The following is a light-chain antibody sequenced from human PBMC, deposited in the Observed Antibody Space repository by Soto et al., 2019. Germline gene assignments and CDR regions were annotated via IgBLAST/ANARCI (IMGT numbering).Light chain of an antibody. CDR3: AAWDDSLNGPV. CDR2: TNN. Sequence: QSVLTQPPSASGTPGQRVTISCSGSTSNIGGNTVDWYQLLPGTAPKLLIYTNNQRPSGVPDRFSGSKSGTSASLAISGLQSEDEADYYSAAWDDSLNGPVFGGGTKLTVL. CDR1: TSNIGGNT. V-gene: IGLV1-44*01. J-gene: IGLJ2*01.